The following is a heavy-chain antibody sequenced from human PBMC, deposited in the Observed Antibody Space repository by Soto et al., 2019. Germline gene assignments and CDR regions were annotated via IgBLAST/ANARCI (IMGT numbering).Heavy chain of an antibody. CDR1: GFTFSSYA. V-gene: IGHV3-23*01. CDR2: ISGSGGST. J-gene: IGHJ6*02. CDR3: ARDLIPSLWFGELSTYYYYGMDV. Sequence: EVQLLESGGGLVQPGGSLRLSCAASGFTFSSYAMSWVRQAPGKGLEWVSAISGSGGSTYYADSVKGRFTISRDNSKNTLYLQMNSLRAEDTAVYYCARDLIPSLWFGELSTYYYYGMDVWGQGTTVTVSS. D-gene: IGHD3-10*01.